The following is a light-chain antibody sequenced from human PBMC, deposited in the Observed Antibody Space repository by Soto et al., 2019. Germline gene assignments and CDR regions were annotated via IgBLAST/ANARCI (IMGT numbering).Light chain of an antibody. Sequence: EIVLTQSPGTLSLSPGERATLSCRASQNVSSNYLAWYQQRPGQAPRLLMYGAFIRATGIPDRISGSGSGTDFTVNIRRLEHEDFAVYYCQYYGGDYGSSPPYTFGQGTKVDIX. V-gene: IGKV3-20*01. CDR3: QYYGGDYGSSPPYT. J-gene: IGKJ2*01. CDR2: GAF. CDR1: QNVSSNY.